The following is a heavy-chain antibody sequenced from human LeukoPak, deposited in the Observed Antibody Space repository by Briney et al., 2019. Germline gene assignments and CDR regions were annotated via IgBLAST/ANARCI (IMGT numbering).Heavy chain of an antibody. CDR2: INPSGGST. V-gene: IGHV1-46*01. D-gene: IGHD3-22*01. CDR1: GYTFTSYY. Sequence: ASVKVSCKASGYTFTSYYMHWVRQAPGQGLEWMGIINPSGGSTSYAQKFQGRVTMTRDTSTSTVYMELSSLRSEDTAVYYCASSYYDSSGYYYGFDYWGQGTLVTVSS. CDR3: ASSYYDSSGYYYGFDY. J-gene: IGHJ4*02.